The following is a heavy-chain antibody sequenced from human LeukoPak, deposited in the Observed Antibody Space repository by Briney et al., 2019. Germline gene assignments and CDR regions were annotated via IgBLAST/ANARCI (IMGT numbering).Heavy chain of an antibody. V-gene: IGHV3-11*01. CDR1: GFTFSDYY. Sequence: PGGSLRLSCAASGFTFSDYYMSWIRQAPGKGLEWVSYISSSGSTIYYADSVKGRFTISRDNAKNSLYLQVNSLRAEDTAVYYCARETYSSSWYPGMDVWGQGTTVTVSS. D-gene: IGHD6-13*01. CDR2: ISSSGSTI. J-gene: IGHJ6*02. CDR3: ARETYSSSWYPGMDV.